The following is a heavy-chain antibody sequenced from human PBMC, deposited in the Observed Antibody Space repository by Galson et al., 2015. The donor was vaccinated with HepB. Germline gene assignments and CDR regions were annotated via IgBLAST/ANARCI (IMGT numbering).Heavy chain of an antibody. V-gene: IGHV1-18*01. Sequence: SVKVSCKASGYTFTHYRITWVRQAPGQEFEWMGWISPYNGDSEYVQKFQGRVTMTTDTSTNTAYMELRSLRSDDSAVYYCATVGTTTLSYDAFDVWGQGTMVTVS. D-gene: IGHD1/OR15-1a*01. CDR2: ISPYNGDS. J-gene: IGHJ3*01. CDR3: ATVGTTTLSYDAFDV. CDR1: GYTFTHYR.